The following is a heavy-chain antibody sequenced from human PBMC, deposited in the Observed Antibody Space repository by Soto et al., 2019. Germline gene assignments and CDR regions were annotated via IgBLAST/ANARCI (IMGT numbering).Heavy chain of an antibody. CDR3: AKGFSYSVIDY. Sequence: QVQLVESGGGVVQPGRSLRLSCAASGFTFSTYGMHWVRQAPGKGREWVAVISYDGSNKYYADSVKGRFTISRDNSKNTLYLQMSSLRAEDTAVYYCAKGFSYSVIDYWGQGTLVTVSS. J-gene: IGHJ4*02. CDR1: GFTFSTYG. CDR2: ISYDGSNK. D-gene: IGHD5-18*01. V-gene: IGHV3-30*18.